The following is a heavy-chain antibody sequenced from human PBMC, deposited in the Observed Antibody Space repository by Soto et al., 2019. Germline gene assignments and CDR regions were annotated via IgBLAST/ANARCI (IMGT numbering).Heavy chain of an antibody. V-gene: IGHV1-2*02. CDR3: ARDTTFYDSGSPDIANDAFDV. J-gene: IGHJ3*01. CDR2: INPNSGGT. D-gene: IGHD3-22*01. Sequence: GASVQGSCNASGYTFTGYHMHWVRQAPGQGLEWMGWINPNSGGTNYAQKFQGRVTMTRDTSISTAYMEVSRPRSDDTAVYYCARDTTFYDSGSPDIANDAFDVWGQATIVTVS. CDR1: GYTFTGYH.